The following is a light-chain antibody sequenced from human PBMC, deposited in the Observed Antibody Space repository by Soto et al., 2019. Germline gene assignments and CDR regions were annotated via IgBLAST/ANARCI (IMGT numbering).Light chain of an antibody. CDR2: DAS. J-gene: IGKJ3*01. CDR3: QHYDDLPFT. CDR1: QAITNY. V-gene: IGKV1-33*01. Sequence: DIQMTQSPSSLSASVGDRVTITCQASQAITNYLSWYQQKPGQAPELLIYDASNLETGVPSRFSGSVSGTDFTFTISSLQPEDTANYYCQHYDDLPFTFGPGTKVDIK.